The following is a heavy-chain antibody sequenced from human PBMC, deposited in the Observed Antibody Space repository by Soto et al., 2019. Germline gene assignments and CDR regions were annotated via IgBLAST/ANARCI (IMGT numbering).Heavy chain of an antibody. Sequence: QVQLVQSGAEVKKPGSSVKVSCKASGGTFSSYAISWVRQAPGQGLEWMGGIIPIFGTANYAQKFQGRVTSTADESTSTAYMELSSLRSEDTAVYYCARATSEVAARQEFYYYYGMDVWGQGTTVTVSS. D-gene: IGHD6-6*01. CDR3: ARATSEVAARQEFYYYYGMDV. CDR2: IIPIFGTA. J-gene: IGHJ6*02. V-gene: IGHV1-69*01. CDR1: GGTFSSYA.